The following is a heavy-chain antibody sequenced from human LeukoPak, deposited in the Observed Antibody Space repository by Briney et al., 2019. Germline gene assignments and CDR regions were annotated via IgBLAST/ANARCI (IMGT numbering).Heavy chain of an antibody. CDR1: GFTFSSYE. V-gene: IGHV3-48*03. J-gene: IGHJ6*02. CDR2: IRGRGSTI. Sequence: GGPLRLPCAASGFTFSSYEINGFRRAPGRGLGGVSYIRGRGSTIYYADSVKSRFTISRDNAKNSLYQQMNSLRAEDTAVYYCARDGQQLATYTMDVWGQGTTVTVSS. D-gene: IGHD6-13*01. CDR3: ARDGQQLATYTMDV.